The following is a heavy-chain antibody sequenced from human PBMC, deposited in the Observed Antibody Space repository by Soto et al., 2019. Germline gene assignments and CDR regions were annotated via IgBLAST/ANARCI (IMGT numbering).Heavy chain of an antibody. V-gene: IGHV4-30-2*01. CDR1: GGSISSGGYS. CDR2: IYHSGST. J-gene: IGHJ3*02. Sequence: QLQLQESGSGLVKPSQTLSLTCAVSGGSISSGGYSWSWIRQPPGKGLEWIGYIYHSGSTYYNPSLKSRVTISVDRSKNQFSLKLSSVTAADTAVYYCARGYYYDSSGDAFDIWGQGTMVTVSS. CDR3: ARGYYYDSSGDAFDI. D-gene: IGHD3-22*01.